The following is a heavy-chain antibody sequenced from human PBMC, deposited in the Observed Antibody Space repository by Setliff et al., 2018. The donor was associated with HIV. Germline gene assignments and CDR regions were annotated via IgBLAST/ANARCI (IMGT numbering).Heavy chain of an antibody. J-gene: IGHJ4*02. CDR2: VYHSGTT. D-gene: IGHD3-3*01. V-gene: IGHV4-38-2*01. CDR1: GYSISTAYY. CDR3: MRGRSITIFGVAYFDF. Sequence: SETLSLTCAVSGYSISTAYYWGWIRQPPGKGLGWIGSVYHSGTTYYNPSLKSRVTISVDMSNDQFSLKVTSVTAADTAVYYCMRGRSITIFGVAYFDFWGQGTQVTVS.